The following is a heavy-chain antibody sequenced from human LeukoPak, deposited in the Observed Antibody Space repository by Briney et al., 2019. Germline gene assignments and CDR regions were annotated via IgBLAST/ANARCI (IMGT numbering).Heavy chain of an antibody. D-gene: IGHD4-23*01. CDR1: GFTFSSYFW. J-gene: IGHJ4*02. CDR3: VRDLDLGGYSSFEY. Sequence: PGGSLRLSCAASGFTFSSYFWMHWVRQAPGKGLVWVSRIKSDGSSSTYADSVKGRFTISRHNAKNSLYLKMNTLRAEDTAVYYCVRDLDLGGYSSFEYWGQGTLVTVSS. V-gene: IGHV3-74*01. CDR2: IKSDGSSS.